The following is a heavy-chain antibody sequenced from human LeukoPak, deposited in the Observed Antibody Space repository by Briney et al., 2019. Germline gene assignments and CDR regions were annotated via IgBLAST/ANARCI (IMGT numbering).Heavy chain of an antibody. D-gene: IGHD2-21*02. V-gene: IGHV3-23*01. CDR3: AKPMVVTAIFPDFDY. CDR1: GFTFSSYA. J-gene: IGHJ4*02. Sequence: GGSLRLSCAASGFTFSSYAMSWVRQAPGKGLEWVSAVSGSGGSTYYADSVKGRFSISRDNAKNTLYLRMYSLRAEDTAVYYCAKPMVVTAIFPDFDYWGQGTLVTVSS. CDR2: VSGSGGST.